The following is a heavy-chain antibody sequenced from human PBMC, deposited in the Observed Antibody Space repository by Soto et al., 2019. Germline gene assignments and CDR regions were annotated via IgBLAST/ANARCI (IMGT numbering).Heavy chain of an antibody. CDR2: ISGSGGST. D-gene: IGHD6-19*01. CDR1: GFTFSNYA. J-gene: IGHJ4*02. Sequence: GGSLRLSCAPSGFTFSNYAISWVRQAPGKGLEWVSAISGSGGSTYYADSVKGRFTISRDNSKNTLYLQMNSLRAEETAVYYCANEGSRWLGRYVFYWGQGT. CDR3: ANEGSRWLGRYVFY. V-gene: IGHV3-23*01.